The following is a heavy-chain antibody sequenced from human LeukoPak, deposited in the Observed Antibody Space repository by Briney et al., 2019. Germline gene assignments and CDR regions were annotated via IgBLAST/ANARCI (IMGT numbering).Heavy chain of an antibody. CDR2: ISGSGGST. Sequence: GGSLRPSCAASGFTFSSYAMSWVRQAPGKGLEWVSAISGSGGSTYYADSVKGRFTISRDNSKNTLYLQMNSLRAEDTAVYYCAKGHTVAGRYYFDYWGQGTLLTVSS. J-gene: IGHJ4*02. CDR1: GFTFSSYA. D-gene: IGHD6-19*01. CDR3: AKGHTVAGRYYFDY. V-gene: IGHV3-23*01.